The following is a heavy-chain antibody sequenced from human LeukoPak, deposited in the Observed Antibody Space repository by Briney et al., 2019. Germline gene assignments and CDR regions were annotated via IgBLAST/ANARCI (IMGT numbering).Heavy chain of an antibody. Sequence: GGSLRLSCAASGFTFSNAWMSWVRQAPGKGLEWVGRIKSKTDGGTTDYAAPVKGRFTISRDDSKNTLYLQMNSLKTEDTAVYYCTTVPAGTILYYFDYWGQGTLVTVSS. CDR1: GFTFSNAW. D-gene: IGHD1-7*01. CDR2: IKSKTDGGTT. CDR3: TTVPAGTILYYFDY. J-gene: IGHJ4*02. V-gene: IGHV3-15*01.